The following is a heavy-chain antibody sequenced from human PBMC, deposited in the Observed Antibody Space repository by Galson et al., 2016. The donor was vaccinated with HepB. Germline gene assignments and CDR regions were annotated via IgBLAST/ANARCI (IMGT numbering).Heavy chain of an antibody. CDR2: INHSGST. J-gene: IGHJ4*02. Sequence: LSLTCAVDGGSLSGHYWSWVRQPPGKGLEWIGEINHSGSTNYNPSLQSRVTISVDASKNQFSLKVTSVTAADTAMYYCARGELFQPLVYPTYYFHYWGRGTLVTVSS. CDR3: ARGELFQPLVYPTYYFHY. CDR1: GGSLSGHY. D-gene: IGHD2-2*01. V-gene: IGHV4-34*01.